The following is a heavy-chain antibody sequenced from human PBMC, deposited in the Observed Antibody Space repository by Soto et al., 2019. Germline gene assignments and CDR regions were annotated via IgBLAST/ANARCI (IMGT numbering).Heavy chain of an antibody. CDR1: GFTFSDYY. CDR3: AREPSNWNYCFDY. Sequence: GGSLRLSCAASGFTFSDYYMSWIRQAPGKGLEWVSYISSSGTTIFYADSLRGRFTISRDNAKKSLYLQMNSLRGEDTAVYYCAREPSNWNYCFDYWGQGTLVTVSS. J-gene: IGHJ4*02. D-gene: IGHD1-7*01. V-gene: IGHV3-11*01. CDR2: ISSSGTTI.